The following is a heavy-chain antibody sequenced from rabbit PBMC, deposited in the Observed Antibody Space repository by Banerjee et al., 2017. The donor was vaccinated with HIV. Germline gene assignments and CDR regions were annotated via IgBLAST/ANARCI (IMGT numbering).Heavy chain of an antibody. V-gene: IGHV1S45*01. CDR2: SGSGT. CDR3: ARDHGGSSWAFNL. D-gene: IGHD4-2*01. Sequence: QEQLVESGGGLVTLGGSLKLSCKASGIDFSSYGISWVRQAPGKGLEWIGYSGSGTYYASWVNGRFTISKTSSTTVTLQMTSLTAADTATYFCARDHGGSSWAFNLWGQGTLVTVS. J-gene: IGHJ4*01. CDR1: GIDFSSYG.